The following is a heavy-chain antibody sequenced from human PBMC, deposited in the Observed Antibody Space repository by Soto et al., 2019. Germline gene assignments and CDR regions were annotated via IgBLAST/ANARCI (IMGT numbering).Heavy chain of an antibody. D-gene: IGHD3-16*01. V-gene: IGHV1-69*12. J-gene: IGHJ6*02. CDR1: GGTFSSYA. CDR2: IIPIFGTP. CDR3: AFTLSANYYYGMDV. Sequence: QVQLVQSGAEVKKPGSSVKVSCKASGGTFSSYAISWVRQAPGQGLEWMGGIIPIFGTPDYAQKFQGRVTSTAEESTSTAYMELSSLRSEDTAVYYCAFTLSANYYYGMDVWGQGTTVTVSS.